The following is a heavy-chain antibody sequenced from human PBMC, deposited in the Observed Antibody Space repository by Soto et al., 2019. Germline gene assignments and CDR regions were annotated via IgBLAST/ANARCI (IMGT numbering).Heavy chain of an antibody. Sequence: GESLKISCKGSGYSFTSYWIGWVRQMPGKSLEWMGIIYPGDSDTRYSPSFQGQVTISADKSISTAYLQWSSLKASDTAMYYCASLIADYYDSSGYLPYWGQGTLVTVSS. D-gene: IGHD3-22*01. J-gene: IGHJ4*02. V-gene: IGHV5-51*01. CDR2: IYPGDSDT. CDR1: GYSFTSYW. CDR3: ASLIADYYDSSGYLPY.